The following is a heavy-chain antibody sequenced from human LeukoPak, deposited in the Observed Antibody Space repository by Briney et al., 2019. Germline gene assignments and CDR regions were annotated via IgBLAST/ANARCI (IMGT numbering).Heavy chain of an antibody. J-gene: IGHJ4*02. CDR3: ARDNSRRHFDY. D-gene: IGHD1-1*01. V-gene: IGHV3-53*01. CDR1: GFTVSSNY. Sequence: GGSLRLSCAASGFTVSSNYMSWVRQAPGKGLEWVSVIYSGGSTYYADSVKGRFTISRDNSKNTLYLQINSLRAEDTAVYYCARDNSRRHFDYWGQGTLVTVSS. CDR2: IYSGGST.